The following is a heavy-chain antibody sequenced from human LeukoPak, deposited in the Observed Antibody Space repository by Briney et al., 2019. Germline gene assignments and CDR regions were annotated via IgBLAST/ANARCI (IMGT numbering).Heavy chain of an antibody. CDR1: AFTFSSYW. D-gene: IGHD1-26*01. V-gene: IGHV3-7*03. J-gene: IGHJ4*02. CDR2: IDQDGSEK. CDR3: ARGISGSDYLFDY. Sequence: PGGSLTLSCAASAFTFSSYWMSWVRQAPGNGLEWVANIDQDGSEKYYVESMKGRFTISRDNAKNSLYLQMNSLRAEDTALYYCARGISGSDYLFDYWGQGTLVTVSS.